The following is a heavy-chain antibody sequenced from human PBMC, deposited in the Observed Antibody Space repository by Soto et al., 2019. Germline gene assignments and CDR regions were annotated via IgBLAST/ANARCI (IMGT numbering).Heavy chain of an antibody. CDR3: AKGLGQYSSSSFDY. D-gene: IGHD6-13*01. Sequence: PGGSLRLSCAASGFTFSSYAMSWVRQAPGKGLEWVSAISGSGGSTYYADSVKGRFTISRDNSKNTLYLQMNSLSAEDTAVYYCAKGLGQYSSSSFDYWGQGTLVTVSS. V-gene: IGHV3-23*01. CDR2: ISGSGGST. CDR1: GFTFSSYA. J-gene: IGHJ4*02.